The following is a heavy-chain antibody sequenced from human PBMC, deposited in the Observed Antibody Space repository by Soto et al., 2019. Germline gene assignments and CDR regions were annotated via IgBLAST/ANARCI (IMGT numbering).Heavy chain of an antibody. J-gene: IGHJ4*02. CDR2: ISGSGDSS. V-gene: IGHV3-23*01. Sequence: PGGSLRLSCAASGFTFSSYAMSWVRQAPGKELEWVSAISGSGDSSYYADSVKGRFTISRDNSKNTLYLQMNSLRAEDTAVYYCARDMGFGLSDYWGQGSLVTVSS. CDR3: ARDMGFGLSDY. D-gene: IGHD3-10*01. CDR1: GFTFSSYA.